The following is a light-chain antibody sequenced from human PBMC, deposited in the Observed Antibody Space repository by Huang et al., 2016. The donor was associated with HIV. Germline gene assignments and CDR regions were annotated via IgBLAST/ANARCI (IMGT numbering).Light chain of an antibody. CDR1: RSVSTN. V-gene: IGKV3-15*01. CDR2: GSS. CDR3: HQYNNWLLS. Sequence: IVMTQSPATLSVSPGERVTLSCRDNRSVSTNLAWYQQRHGQAPRLLIYGSSIRAPGNPARFSGSGSGTDFSLTISSLQSEDFALYYCHQYNNWLLSFGGGTRVDI. J-gene: IGKJ4*01.